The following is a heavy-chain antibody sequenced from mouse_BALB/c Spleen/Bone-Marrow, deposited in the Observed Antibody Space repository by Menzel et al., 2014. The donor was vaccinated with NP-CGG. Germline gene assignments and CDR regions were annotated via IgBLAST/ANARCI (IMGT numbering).Heavy chain of an antibody. CDR1: GFTFSSYT. Sequence: EVKVVESGGGLVQPGGSLKLSCAASGFTFSSYTMSWVRQTPEKRLEWVAYISNGGGSTYYPDSVKGRFTISRDNAKNPLYLQMSSLKSEDTAMYYCARHYYGSSYFDYWGQGTTLTVSS. J-gene: IGHJ2*01. CDR3: ARHYYGSSYFDY. D-gene: IGHD1-1*01. CDR2: ISNGGGST. V-gene: IGHV5-12-2*01.